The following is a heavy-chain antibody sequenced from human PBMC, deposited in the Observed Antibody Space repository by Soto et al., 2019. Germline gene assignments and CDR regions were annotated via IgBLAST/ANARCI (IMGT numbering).Heavy chain of an antibody. V-gene: IGHV3-30*18. CDR1: GFTFSSYG. D-gene: IGHD5-18*01. CDR3: AKDLRLWSKDYYYYGMEV. J-gene: IGHJ6*02. CDR2: ISYDGSKE. Sequence: QVQLVESGGGVVQPGRSLRLSCAASGFTFSSYGMHWVRQAPGKGLEWVAVISYDGSKEFYADSVKGRFTISRDNSKNTLYLQMNSLRAEDTAVYYCAKDLRLWSKDYYYYGMEVWGQWTTVTVSS.